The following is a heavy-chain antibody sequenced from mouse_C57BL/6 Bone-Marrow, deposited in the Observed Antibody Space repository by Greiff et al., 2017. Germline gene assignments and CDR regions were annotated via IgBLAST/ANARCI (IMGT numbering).Heavy chain of an antibody. CDR1: GFNIKDDY. CDR2: IDPENGDT. V-gene: IGHV14-4*01. D-gene: IGHD1-1*01. CDR3: TTTVVATEWYFDV. J-gene: IGHJ1*03. Sequence: EVQRVESGAELVRPGASVKLSCTASGFNIKDDYMHWVKQRPEQGLEWIGWIDPENGDTEYASKFQGKATITADTSSNTAYLQLSSLTSEDTAVYYCTTTVVATEWYFDVWGTGTTVTVSS.